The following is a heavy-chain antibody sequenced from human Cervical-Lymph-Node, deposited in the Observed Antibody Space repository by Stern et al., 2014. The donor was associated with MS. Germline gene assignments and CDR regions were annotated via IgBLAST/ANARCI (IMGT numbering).Heavy chain of an antibody. CDR1: GGSISFYY. V-gene: IGHV4-59*08. CDR2: FYYTGPT. J-gene: IGHJ6*02. D-gene: IGHD4-17*01. Sequence: VQLVESGPGLVKASETLSLTCSVSGGSISFYYWNWMRQPPGKGLEWIGYFYYTGPTNYNPSLNGRVPMSVDKSKTQFSLKLPSLTAADTAVYYCARFPTVRYGMDVWGQGTAVAVSS. CDR3: ARFPTVRYGMDV.